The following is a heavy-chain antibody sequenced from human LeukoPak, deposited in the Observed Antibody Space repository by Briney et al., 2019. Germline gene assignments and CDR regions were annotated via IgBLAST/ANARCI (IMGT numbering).Heavy chain of an antibody. J-gene: IGHJ3*02. CDR2: ISHSGNDI. D-gene: IGHD3-10*01. CDR1: GITFSSHS. V-gene: IGHV3-21*05. CDR3: AGDGTGVLPGDAFDI. Sequence: PGGSLRLSCEGSGITFSSHSMNWVRQAPGKGLEWVSYISHSGNDIYYGESVRGRFTISRDNAKNSLYLQMHTLSAEDTAVYYCAGDGTGVLPGDAFDIWSQGTMVTVSS.